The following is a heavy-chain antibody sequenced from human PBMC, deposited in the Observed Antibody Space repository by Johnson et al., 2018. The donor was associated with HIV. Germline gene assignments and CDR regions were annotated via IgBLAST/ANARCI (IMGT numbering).Heavy chain of an antibody. CDR3: AKDRGSGWPSPDAFDI. V-gene: IGHV3-30*18. D-gene: IGHD6-19*01. CDR2: ISYDGSNK. J-gene: IGHJ3*02. CDR1: GFTFSSYA. Sequence: QVQLVESGGGLVQPGGSLRLSCAASGFTFSSYAMSWVRQAPGKGLEWVAVISYDGSNKYYADSVKGRFTISRDNSKNTLYLQMNSLRAEDTAVYYCAKDRGSGWPSPDAFDIWGQGTMVTVSS.